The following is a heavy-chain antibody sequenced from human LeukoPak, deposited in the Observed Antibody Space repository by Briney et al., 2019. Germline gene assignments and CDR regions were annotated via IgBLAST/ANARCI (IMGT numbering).Heavy chain of an antibody. CDR1: GFTFSSYA. Sequence: PGGSLRLSCAASGFTFSSYAMSWVRQAPGKGLEWVSAISGSGGSTYYADSVKGRFTISRDNSKNMLYLQMNSLRAEDTAVYYCAKVWRGGGAWYFDYWGQGTLVTVSS. D-gene: IGHD1-1*01. CDR2: ISGSGGST. CDR3: AKVWRGGGAWYFDY. J-gene: IGHJ4*02. V-gene: IGHV3-23*01.